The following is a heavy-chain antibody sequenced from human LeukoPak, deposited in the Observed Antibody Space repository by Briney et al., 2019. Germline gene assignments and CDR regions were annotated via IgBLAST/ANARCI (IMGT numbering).Heavy chain of an antibody. V-gene: IGHV3-23*01. CDR1: GFTFSSYA. J-gene: IGHJ4*02. D-gene: IGHD1-26*01. CDR2: IVASGGGGT. Sequence: GGSLRLSCAASGFTFSSYAMSWVRQAPGKGLEWVSGIVASGGGGTYYADSVEGRFTISRDNPKNTLYLQMNSLRAEDTAVYYCAKGVRVGGFDYWGQGTLVTVSS. CDR3: AKGVRVGGFDY.